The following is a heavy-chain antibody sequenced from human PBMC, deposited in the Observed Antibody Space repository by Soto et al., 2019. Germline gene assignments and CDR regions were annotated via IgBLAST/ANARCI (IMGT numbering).Heavy chain of an antibody. V-gene: IGHV3-21*01. D-gene: IGHD2-15*01. CDR1: GGTFSSYA. J-gene: IGHJ3*02. Sequence: ASGGTFSSYAISWVRQAPGKGLEWVSSISSSSSYIYYADSVKGRFTISRDNAKNSLYLQMNSLRAEDTAVYYCARDGGDIVVVVAATEPDAFDIWGQGTMVTVSS. CDR2: ISSSSSYI. CDR3: ARDGGDIVVVVAATEPDAFDI.